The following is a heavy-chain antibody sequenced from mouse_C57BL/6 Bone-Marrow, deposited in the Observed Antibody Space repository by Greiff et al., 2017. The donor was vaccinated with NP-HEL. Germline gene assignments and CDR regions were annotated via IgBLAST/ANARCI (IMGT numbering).Heavy chain of an antibody. J-gene: IGHJ3*01. Sequence: QVQLQQPGAELVRPGTSVKLSCKASGYTFTSYWMPWVKQRPGQGLEWIGVIDPSDSYTNYNQKFKGKATLTVDTSSSTAYMQLSSLTSEDSAVYYCARFGCYWGQGTRVTVSA. V-gene: IGHV1-59*01. CDR3: ARFGCY. CDR2: IDPSDSYT. CDR1: GYTFTSYW.